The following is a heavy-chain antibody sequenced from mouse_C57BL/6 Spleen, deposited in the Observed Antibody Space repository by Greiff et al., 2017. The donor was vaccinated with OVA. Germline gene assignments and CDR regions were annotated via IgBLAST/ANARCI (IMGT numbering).Heavy chain of an antibody. CDR1: GYTFTDYY. D-gene: IGHD2-2*01. CDR2: INPNNGGT. J-gene: IGHJ2*01. CDR3: ARGYQYYFDY. V-gene: IGHV1-26*01. Sequence: EVQLQQSGPELVKPGASVKISCKASGYTFTDYYMNWVKQSHGKSLEWIGDINPNNGGTSYNQKFKGKATLTVDKSSSTAYMELRSLTSEDSAVYYCARGYQYYFDYWGQGTTLTVSS.